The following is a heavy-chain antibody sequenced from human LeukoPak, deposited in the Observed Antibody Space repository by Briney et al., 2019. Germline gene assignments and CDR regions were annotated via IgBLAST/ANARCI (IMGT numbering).Heavy chain of an antibody. CDR2: INPNSGGT. V-gene: IGHV1-2*02. CDR1: GYIFTGYY. Sequence: GASVKVSCKASGYIFTGYYMHWLRQAPGQGLEWMGWINPNSGGTNYAQKFQGRVTMTRDTSISTAYMELSRLRSDDTAVYYCARAGGGYNFKLLRAFDIWGQGTMVTVSS. D-gene: IGHD5-12*01. CDR3: ARAGGGYNFKLLRAFDI. J-gene: IGHJ3*02.